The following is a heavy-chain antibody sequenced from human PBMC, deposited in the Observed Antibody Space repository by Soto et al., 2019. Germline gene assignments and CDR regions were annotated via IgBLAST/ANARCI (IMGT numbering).Heavy chain of an antibody. CDR3: AKDGALVRGVILDYYYGMDV. Sequence: PGGSLRLSCAASGFTFSKYGMSWVRQAPGKGLDWVSTISSSGDSTFYTDSVKGRFTISRDNSKNTVSLQMNSLRAEDTAVYYCAKDGALVRGVILDYYYGMDVWCQGTTVTVSS. D-gene: IGHD3-10*01. CDR2: ISSSGDST. V-gene: IGHV3-23*01. CDR1: GFTFSKYG. J-gene: IGHJ6*02.